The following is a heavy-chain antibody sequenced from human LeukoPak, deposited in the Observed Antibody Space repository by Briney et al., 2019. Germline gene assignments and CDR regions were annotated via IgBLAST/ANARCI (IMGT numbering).Heavy chain of an antibody. D-gene: IGHD2-21*02. CDR3: ARALYCGGDCYESDAFDI. Sequence: PGRSLSPSCAASGFTFSSYAMHWVRQAPGKGLEWVAVISYDGSNKYYADSVKGRFTISRDNSKNTLYLQMNSLRAEDTAVYYCARALYCGGDCYESDAFDIWGQGTMVTVSS. CDR2: ISYDGSNK. J-gene: IGHJ3*02. CDR1: GFTFSSYA. V-gene: IGHV3-30*04.